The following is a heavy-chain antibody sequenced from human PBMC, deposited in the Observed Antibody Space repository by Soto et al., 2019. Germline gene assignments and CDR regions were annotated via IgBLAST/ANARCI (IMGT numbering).Heavy chain of an antibody. CDR3: ARDHGWYYDFWSGYPNVPYMDV. V-gene: IGHV1-18*01. CDR2: ISAYNGNT. J-gene: IGHJ6*03. CDR1: GYTFTSYG. D-gene: IGHD3-3*01. Sequence: GASVKVSCKASGYTFTSYGISWVRQAPGQGLEWMGWISAYNGNTNYAQKLQGRVTMTTDTSTSTAYMELRSLGSDDTAVYYCARDHGWYYDFWSGYPNVPYMDVWGKGTTVTSP.